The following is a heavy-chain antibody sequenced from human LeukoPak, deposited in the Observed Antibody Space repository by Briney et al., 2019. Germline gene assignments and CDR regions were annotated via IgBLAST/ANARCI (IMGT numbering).Heavy chain of an antibody. Sequence: ASVKVSCKASGYTFTSYGISWVRQAPGQGLEWMGWISAYNGNTNYAQKLQGRVTMTTDTSTSTAYMELRSLRSDDTAVYDCARFSGDHLVTQPLHLDYWGQGTLVTVSS. J-gene: IGHJ4*02. CDR3: ARFSGDHLVTQPLHLDY. CDR1: GYTFTSYG. V-gene: IGHV1-18*01. D-gene: IGHD2-2*01. CDR2: ISAYNGNT.